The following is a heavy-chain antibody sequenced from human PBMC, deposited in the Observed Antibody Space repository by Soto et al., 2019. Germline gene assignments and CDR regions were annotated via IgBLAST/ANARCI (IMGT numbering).Heavy chain of an antibody. CDR1: GFTFSSYS. Sequence: EVQLVESGGGLVKPGGSLRLSCVASGFTFSSYSMNWVRQAPGKGLEWVSCISTSGSYKYYADSLRGRFTVSRDNAKNSLFLQMNSLRAEDTAVYYCARGGAVVVPPAHDFWGQGTLVIVSS. V-gene: IGHV3-21*02. J-gene: IGHJ4*02. CDR2: ISTSGSYK. CDR3: ARGGAVVVPPAHDF. D-gene: IGHD2-2*01.